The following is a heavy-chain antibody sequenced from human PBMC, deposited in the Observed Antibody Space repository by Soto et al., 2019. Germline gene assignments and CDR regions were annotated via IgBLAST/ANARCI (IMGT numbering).Heavy chain of an antibody. J-gene: IGHJ6*02. CDR2: ISAYNGNT. CDR3: ARFRYSSSYSLYSYYGMDV. V-gene: IGHV1-18*01. Sequence: ASVKVSCKXSGYTFTSYYISWVRQAPGQGLEWMGWISAYNGNTNYAQKLQGRVTMTTDTSTSTAYMELRSLRSDDTAVYYCARFRYSSSYSLYSYYGMDVWGQGTTVTVSS. D-gene: IGHD6-13*01. CDR1: GYTFTSYY.